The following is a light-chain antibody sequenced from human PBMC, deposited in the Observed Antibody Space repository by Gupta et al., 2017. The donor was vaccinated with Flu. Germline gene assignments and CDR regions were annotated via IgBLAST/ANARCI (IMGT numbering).Light chain of an antibody. CDR3: HQDDTTPPT. Sequence: DIVMTQSPDFLAVSLGERATVNCKPSQGILYAHNNKNFLGWYQQKPGQPPRLLIYWASSREPGVSDRFIGSGSGTDFTLTINDVQPEDVAFYYCHQDDTTPPTFGPGTRVEIK. J-gene: IGKJ2*01. CDR2: WAS. CDR1: QGILYAHNNKNF. V-gene: IGKV4-1*01.